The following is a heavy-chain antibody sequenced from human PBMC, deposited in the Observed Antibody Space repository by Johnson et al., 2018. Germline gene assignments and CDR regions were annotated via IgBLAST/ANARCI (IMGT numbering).Heavy chain of an antibody. CDR1: GFTFSNAW. CDR2: INSNTDGGTT. Sequence: EVQLVESGGGLVKPGGSLRLSCAASGFTFSNAWMNWVRQAPGKGLEWVGRINSNTDGGTTDYAPPVRGRLTISRDDSKSTLYLQVNSLKTEGTAVYYCTTSTDWLFSFGYFYMDVWGKGTTVTFSS. V-gene: IGHV3-15*07. D-gene: IGHD3-3*01. CDR3: TTSTDWLFSFGYFYMDV. J-gene: IGHJ6*03.